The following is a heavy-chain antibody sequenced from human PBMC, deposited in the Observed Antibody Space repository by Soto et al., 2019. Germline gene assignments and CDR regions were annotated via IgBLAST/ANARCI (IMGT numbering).Heavy chain of an antibody. D-gene: IGHD1-26*01. CDR3: ARRRIVPTTSFDY. CDR2: IYDSGSS. J-gene: IGHJ4*01. V-gene: IGHV4-30-4*01. CDR1: GAYISSGDYF. Sequence: PSETLSLICTVSGAYISSGDYFWSWIRQSPGKGLEWIGYIYDSGSSYYNPSLKSRVTMSVDTSKNQFSLKLRSVTAADTAVYYCARRRIVPTTSFDYWGHGTLVTVSS.